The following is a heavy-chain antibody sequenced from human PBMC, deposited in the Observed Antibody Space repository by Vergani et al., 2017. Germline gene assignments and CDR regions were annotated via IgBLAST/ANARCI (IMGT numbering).Heavy chain of an antibody. V-gene: IGHV4-31*03. D-gene: IGHD4-11*01. Sequence: QVQLQESGPGLVKPSQTLSLTCTVSGGSISSGGYYWSWIRQHPGKGLEWIGYIYYSGSTYYNPSLKSRVTISVDTSKNQFALKLSSVTAAAPAVYYCARDLTTVTFPYYYYYMDVWGKGTMVTVSS. J-gene: IGHJ6*03. CDR3: ARDLTTVTFPYYYYYMDV. CDR2: IYYSGST. CDR1: GGSISSGGYY.